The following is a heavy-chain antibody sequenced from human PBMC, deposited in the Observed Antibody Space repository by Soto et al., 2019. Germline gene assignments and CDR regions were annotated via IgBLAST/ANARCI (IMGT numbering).Heavy chain of an antibody. CDR1: GGSISSYY. CDR3: ASFRLSGYGDSITNAFDI. CDR2: IYYSGST. D-gene: IGHD4-17*01. V-gene: IGHV4-59*01. J-gene: IGHJ3*02. Sequence: SETLSLTCAVSGGSISSYYWSWIRQPPGKGLEWIGYIYYSGSTNYNPSLKSRVTISVDTSKNQFSLKLSSVTAADTAVYYCASFRLSGYGDSITNAFDIWGQGTMVTVTS.